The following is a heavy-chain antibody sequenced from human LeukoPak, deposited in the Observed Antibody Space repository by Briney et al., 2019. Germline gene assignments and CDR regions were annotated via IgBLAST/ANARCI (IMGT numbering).Heavy chain of an antibody. CDR1: GYTFTSYY. V-gene: IGHV1-46*01. Sequence: GASVKVSCKASGYTFTSYYMHWVRQAPGQGLEWMGIINPSGGSTSYAQKFQGRVTMTRDTSTSTVYMELSSLRSEDTAVYYCNLVTAISAFDIWGQGTMVTVSS. CDR2: INPSGGST. CDR3: NLVTAISAFDI. D-gene: IGHD2-21*02. J-gene: IGHJ3*02.